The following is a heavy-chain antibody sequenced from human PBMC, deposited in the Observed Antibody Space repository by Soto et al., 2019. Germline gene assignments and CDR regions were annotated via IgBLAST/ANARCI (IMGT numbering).Heavy chain of an antibody. J-gene: IGHJ4*02. Sequence: DVHLVESGGGLVQPGGSLRLSCEDSGLPNCWMTWVRQAPGKGLEWVANIKQDGSEIEYVDAVKGRFTISRDNAKKSLYLQMNSLTVEDTAVYYCARGGGWLIEDWGQGILVTVSS. V-gene: IGHV3-7*01. CDR3: ARGGGWLIED. CDR1: GLPNCW. CDR2: IKQDGSEI. D-gene: IGHD3-16*01.